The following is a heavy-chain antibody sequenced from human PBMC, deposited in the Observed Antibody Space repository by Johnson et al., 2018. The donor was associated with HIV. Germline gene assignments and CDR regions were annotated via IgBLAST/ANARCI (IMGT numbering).Heavy chain of an antibody. V-gene: IGHV3-72*01. Sequence: EVQLLESGGGLVQPGGSLRLSCAASGFTFSDHYMDWVRQAPGKGLEWVGRIKNNANSYTTEYAAAVKGRFTISRDDSKNSLYLQMSSLKTEETAVYYCVRDSSCYSGFDIWGQGTMVTVSS. CDR3: VRDSSCYSGFDI. CDR1: GFTFSDHY. J-gene: IGHJ3*02. D-gene: IGHD3-22*01. CDR2: IKNNANSYTT.